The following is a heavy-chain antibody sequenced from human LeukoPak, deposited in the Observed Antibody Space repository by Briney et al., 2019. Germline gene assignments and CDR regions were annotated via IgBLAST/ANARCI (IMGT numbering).Heavy chain of an antibody. V-gene: IGHV4-59*01. CDR1: GGSISSYY. CDR3: ATRDYYGSGSYSY. J-gene: IGHJ4*02. CDR2: IYYSGST. D-gene: IGHD3-10*01. Sequence: PSETLSLTCTVSGGSISSYYWSWIRQPPGKGLEWIGYIYYSGSTNYNPSLKSRVTISVDTSKNQFSLKLSSVTAADTAVYYCATRDYYGSGSYSYWGQGTLVTVSS.